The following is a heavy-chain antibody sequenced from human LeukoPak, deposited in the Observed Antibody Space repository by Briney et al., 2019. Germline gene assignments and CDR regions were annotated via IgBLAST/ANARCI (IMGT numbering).Heavy chain of an antibody. CDR3: AKHRRFGELFNDAFDI. D-gene: IGHD3-10*01. Sequence: PGGSLRLSCAASGFTSSSYAMSWVRQAPGKGLEWVSSISGSGGSTYYADSVTGRFTISRNNSKNTLYLQVNSLRAEDTAVYYCAKHRRFGELFNDAFDIWGQGTMVTVSS. V-gene: IGHV3-23*01. CDR1: GFTSSSYA. J-gene: IGHJ3*02. CDR2: ISGSGGST.